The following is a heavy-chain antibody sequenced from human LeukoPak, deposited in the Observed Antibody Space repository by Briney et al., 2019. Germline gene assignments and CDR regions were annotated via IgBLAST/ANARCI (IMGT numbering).Heavy chain of an antibody. Sequence: GGSLRLSCAASGFTFDDYGMSWVRQAPGKGLEWVSGINWNGGSTGYADSVKGRFTISRDNAKNSLYLQMNSLRAEDTALYYCARDLRPAAGYSSGWFDYWGQGTLVTVPS. V-gene: IGHV3-20*04. J-gene: IGHJ5*01. CDR2: INWNGGST. CDR3: ARDLRPAAGYSSGWFDY. CDR1: GFTFDDYG. D-gene: IGHD6-19*01.